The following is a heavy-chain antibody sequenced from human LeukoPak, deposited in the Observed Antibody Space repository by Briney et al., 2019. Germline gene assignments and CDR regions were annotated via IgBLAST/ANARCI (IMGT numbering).Heavy chain of an antibody. CDR1: GDSINSRSYY. CDR2: IYYSGST. Sequence: SETLSLTCTVSGDSINSRSYYWGWIRQPPGKGLQWIGSIYYSGSTYYNPSLKSRVTISVDTSKNQFSLKLSSVTAADTAVYYCATSGRVPYCGGDCFSAWFDPWGQGTLVTVSS. V-gene: IGHV4-39*01. CDR3: ATSGRVPYCGGDCFSAWFDP. J-gene: IGHJ5*02. D-gene: IGHD2-21*02.